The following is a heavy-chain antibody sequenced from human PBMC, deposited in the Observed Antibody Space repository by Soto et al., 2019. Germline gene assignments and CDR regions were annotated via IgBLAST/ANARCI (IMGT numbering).Heavy chain of an antibody. CDR3: ASETQYYYDSSGYPPP. J-gene: IGHJ5*02. Sequence: SQTHPLSYTVAGGNISNSSYCWGWIRQPPGKGLEWIGSIYYSGSTYYNPSLKSRVTISVDTSKNQFSLKLSSVTAADTAVYYCASETQYYYDSSGYPPPWGQGTLVTVSS. V-gene: IGHV4-39*01. D-gene: IGHD3-22*01. CDR1: GGNISNSSYC. CDR2: IYYSGST.